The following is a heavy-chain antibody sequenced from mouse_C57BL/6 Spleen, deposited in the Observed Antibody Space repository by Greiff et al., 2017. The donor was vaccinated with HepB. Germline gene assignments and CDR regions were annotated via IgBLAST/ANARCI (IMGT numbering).Heavy chain of an antibody. J-gene: IGHJ2*01. D-gene: IGHD1-1*01. CDR1: GYTFTDYY. V-gene: IGHV1-26*01. Sequence: EVQLQQSGPELVKPGASVKISCKASGYTFTDYYMNWVKQSHGKSLEWIGDINPNNGGTSYNQKFKGKATLTVDKSSSTAYMELRSLTSEDSAVYYCARSGTTVVSYFDYWGQGTTLTVSS. CDR2: INPNNGGT. CDR3: ARSGTTVVSYFDY.